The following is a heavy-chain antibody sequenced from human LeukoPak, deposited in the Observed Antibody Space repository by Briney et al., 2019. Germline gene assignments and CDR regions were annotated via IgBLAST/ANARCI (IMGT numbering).Heavy chain of an antibody. V-gene: IGHV1-69*01. Sequence: SVKVSCKASGGIFSSHAISWVRQAPGQGLEWMGGIIPIFGTTNYAQKFQGRVTITADESTSTTYMELSSLRSEDTAVYYCASRTGSANFHYWGQGTLVTVSS. CDR2: IIPIFGTT. CDR3: ASRTGSANFHY. J-gene: IGHJ4*02. CDR1: GGIFSSHA. D-gene: IGHD1-14*01.